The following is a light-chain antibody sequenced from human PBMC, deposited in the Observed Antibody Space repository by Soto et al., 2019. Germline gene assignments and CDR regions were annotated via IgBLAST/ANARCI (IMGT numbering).Light chain of an antibody. J-gene: IGKJ2*01. CDR3: HQYNNWPPYT. Sequence: EIVLTQSPGTLSLSPGERATLSCRASQSVSSSYLAWYQQKPGQAPRLLIYGASSRATGIPDRFSGSGSGTDFTLTISSLQSEDFAIYYCHQYNNWPPYTFGQGTKLEIK. CDR1: QSVSSSY. CDR2: GAS. V-gene: IGKV3-20*01.